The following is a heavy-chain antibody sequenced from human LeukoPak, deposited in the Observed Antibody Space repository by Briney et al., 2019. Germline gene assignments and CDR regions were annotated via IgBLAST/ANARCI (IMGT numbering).Heavy chain of an antibody. V-gene: IGHV1-69*05. J-gene: IGHJ4*02. Sequence: VKVSCKASGGTFSSYAISWVRQAPGQGLEWMGRIIPIFGTANYAQKFQGRVTITTDESTSTAYMELSSLRSEDTAVYYCATLVGAGGIDYWGQGTLVTVSS. D-gene: IGHD1-26*01. CDR1: GGTFSSYA. CDR3: ATLVGAGGIDY. CDR2: IIPIFGTA.